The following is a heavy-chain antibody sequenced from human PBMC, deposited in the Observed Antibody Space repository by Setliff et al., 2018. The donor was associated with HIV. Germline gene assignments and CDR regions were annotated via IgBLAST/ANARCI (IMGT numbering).Heavy chain of an antibody. CDR1: GDSISSHY. CDR3: ARVTVTPDFYFYYYMDV. Sequence: LSLTCTVSGDSISSHYWSWIRQPPGKGLEWIGYIYYSGNTNYNPSLKGRVTISVDTSKNQFSLKLSSVTAADTAVYYCARVTVTPDFYFYYYMDVWGKGTTVTVSS. CDR2: IYYSGNT. D-gene: IGHD4-4*01. V-gene: IGHV4-59*11. J-gene: IGHJ6*03.